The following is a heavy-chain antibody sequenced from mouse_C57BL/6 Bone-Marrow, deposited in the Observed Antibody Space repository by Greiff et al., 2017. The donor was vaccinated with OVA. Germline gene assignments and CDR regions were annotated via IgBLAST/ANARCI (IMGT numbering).Heavy chain of an antibody. D-gene: IGHD4-1*01. CDR3: ARLGRDWYFDV. CDR1: GFSLTSYG. V-gene: IGHV2-2*01. Sequence: VKLVESGPGLVQPSQSLSITCTVSGFSLTSYGVHWVRQSPGKGLEWLGEIGSGGSKDYNAAFISRVSISKDNSKSQVFFKMNSLQADDTAIYYCARLGRDWYFDVWGTGTTVTVSS. CDR2: IGSGGSK. J-gene: IGHJ1*03.